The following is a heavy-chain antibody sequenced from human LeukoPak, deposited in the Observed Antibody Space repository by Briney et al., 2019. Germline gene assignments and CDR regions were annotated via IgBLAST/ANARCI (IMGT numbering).Heavy chain of an antibody. D-gene: IGHD3-10*01. J-gene: IGHJ4*02. CDR2: ISWNSGSI. CDR1: GFTFDDYA. Sequence: QAGGSLRLSCAASGFTFDDYAMHWVRQAPGKGLEWVSGISWNSGSIGYADSEKGRFTISRDNAKNSLYLQMNSLRAEDTALYYCAKSMGITMVRGVIGPFDYWGQGTLVTISS. V-gene: IGHV3-9*01. CDR3: AKSMGITMVRGVIGPFDY.